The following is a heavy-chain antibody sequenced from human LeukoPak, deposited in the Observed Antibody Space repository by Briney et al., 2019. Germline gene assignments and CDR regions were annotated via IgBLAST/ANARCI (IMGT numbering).Heavy chain of an antibody. Sequence: SESLSLTCTVSGGSISSYYWSWIRQPPGKGLEWIGYIYYSGSTNYNPSLKSRVTISVDTSKNQFSLKLSSVTAADTAVYYCARVGTYGSGSYLSWLDYWGQGTLVTVSS. J-gene: IGHJ4*02. D-gene: IGHD3-10*01. V-gene: IGHV4-59*01. CDR3: ARVGTYGSGSYLSWLDY. CDR2: IYYSGST. CDR1: GGSISSYY.